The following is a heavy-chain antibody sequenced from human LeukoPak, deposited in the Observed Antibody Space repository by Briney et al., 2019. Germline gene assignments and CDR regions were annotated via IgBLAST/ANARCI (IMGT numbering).Heavy chain of an antibody. CDR3: AKDKDYYGSGSYPYYFDY. Sequence: GGSLRLSCAASGYTFSSYWMHWVRQAPGKGLEWVSGISWNSGSIGYADSVKGRFTISRDNAKNSLYLQMNSLRAEDTALYYCAKDKDYYGSGSYPYYFDYWGQGTLVTVSS. D-gene: IGHD3-10*01. J-gene: IGHJ4*02. CDR1: GYTFSSYW. CDR2: ISWNSGSI. V-gene: IGHV3-9*01.